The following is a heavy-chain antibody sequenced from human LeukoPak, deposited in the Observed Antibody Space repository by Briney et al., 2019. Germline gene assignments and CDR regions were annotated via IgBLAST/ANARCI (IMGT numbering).Heavy chain of an antibody. CDR1: GFTFSSYE. CDR2: ISSSGSTI. D-gene: IGHD2-2*02. Sequence: GGSLRLSCAASGFTFSSYEMNWVRQAPGKGLEWVSYISSSGSTIYYAGSVKGRFTISRDNAKNSLYLQMNSLRAEDTAVYYCARESHPSAAINYWGQGTLVTVSS. CDR3: ARESHPSAAINY. J-gene: IGHJ4*02. V-gene: IGHV3-48*03.